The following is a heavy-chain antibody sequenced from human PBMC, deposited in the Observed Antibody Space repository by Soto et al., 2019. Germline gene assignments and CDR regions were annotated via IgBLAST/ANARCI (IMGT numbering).Heavy chain of an antibody. CDR1: GFTFGDYA. CDR3: AKSHTTSGWYVTTDY. V-gene: IGHV3-9*01. D-gene: IGHD6-19*01. J-gene: IGHJ4*02. CDR2: ISWNSGSI. Sequence: GGSLRLSCAASGFTFGDYAMQWVRQAPGKGPEWVSAISWNSGSIDYADSVKGRFTISRDNAKNSLYLQMNSPRAEDTALYYCAKSHTTSGWYVTTDYWGQGTRVTVSS.